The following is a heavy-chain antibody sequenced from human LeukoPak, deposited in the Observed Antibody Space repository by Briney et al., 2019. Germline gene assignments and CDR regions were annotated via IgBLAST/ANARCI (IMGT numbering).Heavy chain of an antibody. J-gene: IGHJ4*02. D-gene: IGHD3-22*01. CDR3: ARDRPNYYGSDGHYYRRDGDY. V-gene: IGHV3-23*01. Sequence: GGSLRLSCAASGFTFSIYAMSWVRQAPGKGLQWVSSITSRGESTLYVDSVKGRFTFTRDNSENTLYLQMHSLRAEDTAVYYCARDRPNYYGSDGHYYRRDGDYWGRGTLVSVSS. CDR1: GFTFSIYA. CDR2: ITSRGEST.